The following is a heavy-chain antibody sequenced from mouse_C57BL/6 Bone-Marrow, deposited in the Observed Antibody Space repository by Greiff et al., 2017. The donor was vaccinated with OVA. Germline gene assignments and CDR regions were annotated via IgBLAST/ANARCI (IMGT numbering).Heavy chain of an antibody. V-gene: IGHV1-4*01. CDR2: INPSSGYT. CDR3: ARLGSGKADFDY. Sequence: VKLVESGAELARPGASVKMSCKASGYTFTSYTMHWVKQRPGQGLEWIGYINPSSGYTKYNQKFKDKATLTADKSSSTAYMQLSSLTSEDSAVYYCARLGSGKADFDYWGQGTTLTVSS. J-gene: IGHJ2*01. CDR1: GYTFTSYT. D-gene: IGHD1-1*01.